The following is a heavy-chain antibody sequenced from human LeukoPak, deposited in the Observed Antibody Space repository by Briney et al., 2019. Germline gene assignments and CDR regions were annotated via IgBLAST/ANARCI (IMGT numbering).Heavy chain of an antibody. CDR3: ARDHGGPDY. Sequence: GGSLRLSCAASGFTFKLYWMHWVRQVPGKRPVWVSRINDDGSDTIYADSVRGRFTISRDNSKNTLYLQMNSLRAEDTAVYYCARDHGGPDYWGQGTLVTVSS. CDR1: GFTFKLYW. D-gene: IGHD4-23*01. CDR2: INDDGSDT. V-gene: IGHV3-74*01. J-gene: IGHJ4*02.